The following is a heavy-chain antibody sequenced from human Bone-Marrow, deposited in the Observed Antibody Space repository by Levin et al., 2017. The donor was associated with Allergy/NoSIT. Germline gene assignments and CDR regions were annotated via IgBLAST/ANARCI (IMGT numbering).Heavy chain of an antibody. J-gene: IGHJ4*02. Sequence: PGGSLRLSCAASGFTFSSYSMNWVRQAPGKGLEWVSSISSSSSYIYYADSVKGRFTISRDNAKNSLYLQMNSLRAEDTAVYYCAGSTRGYSYGPTPPIDYWGQGTLVTVSS. D-gene: IGHD5-18*01. CDR3: AGSTRGYSYGPTPPIDY. CDR1: GFTFSSYS. V-gene: IGHV3-21*01. CDR2: ISSSSSYI.